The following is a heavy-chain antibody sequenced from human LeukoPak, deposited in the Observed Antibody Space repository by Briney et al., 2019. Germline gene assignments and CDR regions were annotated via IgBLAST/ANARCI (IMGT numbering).Heavy chain of an antibody. CDR1: GITFSSYS. Sequence: GGSLRLSCAASGITFSSYSMNWVRQAPGKGLEWVSYISGSGSTIYYADSVKGRFTISRDNAKNSLYLQMNSLRDEDTAVYYCFYYSYGMDVWGQGTTVTVSS. V-gene: IGHV3-48*02. J-gene: IGHJ6*02. CDR3: FYYSYGMDV. CDR2: ISGSGSTI.